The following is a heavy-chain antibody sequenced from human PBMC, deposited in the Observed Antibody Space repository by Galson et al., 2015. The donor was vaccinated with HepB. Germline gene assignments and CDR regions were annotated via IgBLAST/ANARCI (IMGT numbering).Heavy chain of an antibody. J-gene: IGHJ6*03. Sequence: SLRLSCAASGFTFSTYGMHWVRQAPGKGLEWVAVIWYDRSYKYYADSLKGRFTISRDNSKNTLYLQMNSLRAEDTAVYYCAKGDDFWSGVPYYMDIWGKGTTVTVSS. D-gene: IGHD3-3*01. V-gene: IGHV3-33*06. CDR1: GFTFSTYG. CDR2: IWYDRSYK. CDR3: AKGDDFWSGVPYYMDI.